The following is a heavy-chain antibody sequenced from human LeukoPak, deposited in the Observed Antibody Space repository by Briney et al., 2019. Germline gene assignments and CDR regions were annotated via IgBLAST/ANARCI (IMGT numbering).Heavy chain of an antibody. CDR2: ISGSGGST. V-gene: IGHV3-23*01. CDR3: AKDPGYQVVYCFDY. Sequence: PGGSLRLSCAASRFTFSSYSMSWVRQAPGKGLEWVSGISGSGGSTDYADSVKGRFTISRDNSKNTLYLQMNSLRVEDTAVYYCAKDPGYQVVYCFDYWGQGTLVTVSS. D-gene: IGHD2-2*01. CDR1: RFTFSSYS. J-gene: IGHJ4*02.